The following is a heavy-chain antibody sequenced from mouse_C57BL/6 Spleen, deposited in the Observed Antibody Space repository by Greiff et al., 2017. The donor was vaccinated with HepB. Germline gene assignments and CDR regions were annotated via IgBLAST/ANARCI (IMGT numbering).Heavy chain of an antibody. CDR2: IYPGNSDT. CDR1: GYTFTSYW. V-gene: IGHV1-5*01. J-gene: IGHJ4*01. D-gene: IGHD4-1*01. CDR3: TREVGPHDVMDY. Sequence: VLLQQSGTVLARPGASVKMSCKTSGYTFTSYWMPWVNQGPGQGLEWIGAIYPGNSDTSYNQKFKGKAKLTAVTSASTAYMELSSLTTEDSAVYHCTREVGPHDVMDYWGQGTSVTVSS.